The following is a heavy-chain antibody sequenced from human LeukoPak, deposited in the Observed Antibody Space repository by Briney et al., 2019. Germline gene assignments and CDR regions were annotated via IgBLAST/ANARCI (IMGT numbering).Heavy chain of an antibody. CDR2: IKQDGSEK. D-gene: IGHD6-19*01. CDR3: ARGPSYSSGWYAGYFDY. J-gene: IGHJ4*02. Sequence: PGGSLRLSCAASGFTYSSYWMSWVRQAPGKGLEWVANIKQDGSEKYYVDSVKGRFTISRDNAKNSLYLQMNSLRAEDTAVYYCARGPSYSSGWYAGYFDYWGQGTLVTVSS. V-gene: IGHV3-7*01. CDR1: GFTYSSYW.